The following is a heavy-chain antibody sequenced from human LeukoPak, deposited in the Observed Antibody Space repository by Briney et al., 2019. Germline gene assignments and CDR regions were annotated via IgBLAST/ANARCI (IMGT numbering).Heavy chain of an antibody. D-gene: IGHD1-1*01. Sequence: GGSLRLSCAASGFTFSSYGMHWVRQAPGKGLEWVAFIRYDGSNKYYADSVKGRFTISRDNSKSTLYLQMNSLRAEDTAVYYCAKGTGTLLGGYYYYYMDVWGKGTTVTVSS. V-gene: IGHV3-30*02. J-gene: IGHJ6*03. CDR3: AKGTGTLLGGYYYYYMDV. CDR1: GFTFSSYG. CDR2: IRYDGSNK.